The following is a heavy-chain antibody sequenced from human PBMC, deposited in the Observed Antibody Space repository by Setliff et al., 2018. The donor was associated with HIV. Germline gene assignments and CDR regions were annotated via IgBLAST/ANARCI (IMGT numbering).Heavy chain of an antibody. D-gene: IGHD5-12*01. V-gene: IGHV4-31*02. Sequence: SETLSLTCTVSGGSVTSGGHYWSWIRQQPGKAPEWIGYIHYTGSNFYNPSLTDRLTISVDASKNQFSLKLSYVTAADTAVYYCARGGNSRAAWFDSWGQGTLVTVSS. CDR1: GGSVTSGGHY. CDR3: ARGGNSRAAWFDS. J-gene: IGHJ5*01. CDR2: IHYTGSN.